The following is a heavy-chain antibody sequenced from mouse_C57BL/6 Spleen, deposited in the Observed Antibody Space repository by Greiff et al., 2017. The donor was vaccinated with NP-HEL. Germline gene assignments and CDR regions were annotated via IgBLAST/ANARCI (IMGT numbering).Heavy chain of an antibody. CDR2: IHPNSGST. CDR3: ARSDSSGFAY. J-gene: IGHJ3*01. CDR1: GYTFTSYW. D-gene: IGHD3-2*02. V-gene: IGHV1-64*01. Sequence: QVQLKQPGAELVKPGASVKLSCKASGYTFTSYWMHWVKQRPGQGLEWIGMIHPNSGSTNYNEKFKSKATLTVDKSSSTAYMQLSSLTSEDSAVYYCARSDSSGFAYWGQGTLVTVSA.